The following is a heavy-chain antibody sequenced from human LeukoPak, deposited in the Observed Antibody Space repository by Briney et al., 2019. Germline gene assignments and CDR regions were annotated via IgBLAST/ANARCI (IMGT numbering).Heavy chain of an antibody. CDR2: ISSNGGST. CDR1: GFTFSSYA. D-gene: IGHD2-2*01. J-gene: IGHJ6*02. V-gene: IGHV3-64*04. Sequence: GGSLRLSCSASGFTFSSYAMHWVRQAPGKGLEYVSAISSNGGSTYYADSVKGRFTISRDNSKNTLYLQMNSLRAEDTAVYYCARDIVGVVPAALSSCYSCYYGMDVWGQGTTVTVSS. CDR3: ARDIVGVVPAALSSCYSCYYGMDV.